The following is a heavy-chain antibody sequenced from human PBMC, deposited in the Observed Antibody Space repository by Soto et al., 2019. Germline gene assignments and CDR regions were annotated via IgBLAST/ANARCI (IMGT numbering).Heavy chain of an antibody. J-gene: IGHJ6*02. Sequence: SVKVSCKASGGTFSSYAISWVRQAPGQGLEWMGGIIPIFGTANYAQKFQGRVTITADESTSTAYMELSSLRSEDTAVYYCARDQSIAARRGYYYGMDVWGQGTTVTVSS. D-gene: IGHD6-6*01. CDR3: ARDQSIAARRGYYYGMDV. CDR2: IIPIFGTA. CDR1: GGTFSSYA. V-gene: IGHV1-69*13.